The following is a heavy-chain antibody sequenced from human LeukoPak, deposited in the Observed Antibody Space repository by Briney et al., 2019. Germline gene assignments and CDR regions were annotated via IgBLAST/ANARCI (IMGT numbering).Heavy chain of an antibody. CDR1: GFTFNNYW. Sequence: GGSLRLSCAASGFTFNNYWMTWVRQAPGKGLEWVAVISYDGSNKYYADSVKGRFTISRDNSKNTLYLQMNSLRAEDTAVYYCAVAHDYWGQGTLVTVSS. V-gene: IGHV3-30*03. D-gene: IGHD5-12*01. J-gene: IGHJ4*02. CDR2: ISYDGSNK. CDR3: AVAHDY.